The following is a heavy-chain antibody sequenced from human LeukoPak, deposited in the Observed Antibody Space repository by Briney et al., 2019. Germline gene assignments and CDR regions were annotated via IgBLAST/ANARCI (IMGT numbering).Heavy chain of an antibody. D-gene: IGHD3-3*01. Sequence: GRSLRLSCAASGFTFSSYGMHWVRKAPGKGLEWVAVISYDGSNKYYADSVKGRFTISRDNSKNTLYLQMNSLRAEDTAVYYCAKDSTSYYDFWSGYYFDYWGQGTLVTVSS. J-gene: IGHJ4*02. V-gene: IGHV3-30*18. CDR1: GFTFSSYG. CDR3: AKDSTSYYDFWSGYYFDY. CDR2: ISYDGSNK.